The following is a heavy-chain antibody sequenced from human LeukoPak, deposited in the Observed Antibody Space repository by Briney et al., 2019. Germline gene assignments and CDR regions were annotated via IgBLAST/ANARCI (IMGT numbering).Heavy chain of an antibody. CDR2: IIPIFGTA. CDR3: ARGGYYYDSSGYYPFDY. CDR1: GGTFSSYA. J-gene: IGHJ4*02. Sequence: ASVKVSFTASGGTFSSYAISWVRQAPGQGLEWMGGIIPIFGTANYAQKFQGRVTITADESTSTAYMELSSLRSEDTAVYYCARGGYYYDSSGYYPFDYWGQGTLVTVSS. V-gene: IGHV1-69*01. D-gene: IGHD3-22*01.